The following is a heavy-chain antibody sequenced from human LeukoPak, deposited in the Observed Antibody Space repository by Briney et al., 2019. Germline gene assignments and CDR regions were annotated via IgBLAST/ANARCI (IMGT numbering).Heavy chain of an antibody. CDR1: GGSVSSYY. CDR3: ARGPFRGTGDGAFDI. D-gene: IGHD1-26*01. CDR2: TYYSGST. Sequence: SETLSLTCTVSGGSVSSYYWSWIRQPPGKGLEWMGYTYYSGSTNYNPSLTSRVTISVDTSKNQFSLRLSSVTAADTAIYYCARGPFRGTGDGAFDIWGQGIMVTVST. J-gene: IGHJ3*02. V-gene: IGHV4-59*02.